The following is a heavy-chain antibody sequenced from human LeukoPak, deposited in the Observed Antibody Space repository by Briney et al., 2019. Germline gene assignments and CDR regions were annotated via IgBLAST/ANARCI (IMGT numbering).Heavy chain of an antibody. Sequence: PGRSLRLSCAASGFTFSSYAMHWVRQAPGKGLEWVAVISYDGSNKYYADSVKGRFTISRDNSKNTLYLQMNSLRAEDTAVYYCARESRPIVVVVAATSIYFDYWGQGTLVTVSS. CDR2: ISYDGSNK. J-gene: IGHJ4*02. V-gene: IGHV3-30-3*01. CDR3: ARESRPIVVVVAATSIYFDY. D-gene: IGHD2-15*01. CDR1: GFTFSSYA.